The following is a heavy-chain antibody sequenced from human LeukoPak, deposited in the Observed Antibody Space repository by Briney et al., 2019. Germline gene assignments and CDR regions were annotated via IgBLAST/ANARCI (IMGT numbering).Heavy chain of an antibody. Sequence: GGSLRLSCAASGFTFSSYGMHWVRQAPGKGLEWVAFIRYDGSNKYYADSVKGRFTISRGNSKNTLYLQMNSLRAEDTAVYYCARGMGAVAGTYFDYWGQGTLVTVSS. CDR3: ARGMGAVAGTYFDY. V-gene: IGHV3-30*02. CDR2: IRYDGSNK. D-gene: IGHD6-19*01. CDR1: GFTFSSYG. J-gene: IGHJ4*02.